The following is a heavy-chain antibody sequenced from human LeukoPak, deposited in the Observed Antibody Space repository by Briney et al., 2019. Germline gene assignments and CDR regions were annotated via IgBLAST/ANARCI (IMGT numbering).Heavy chain of an antibody. CDR1: GYTLTSFD. V-gene: IGHV1-8*01. CDR3: ARGPPNWGMVGY. CDR2: MKSNNGHT. Sequence: ASVKVSCKASGYTLTSFDFNWVRQATGQGLEWMGWMKSNNGHTGYAQKFQGRVTMTRDTSISTAYMELSSLTFEDTAVYYCARGPPNWGMVGYWGQGTLVTVSS. J-gene: IGHJ4*02. D-gene: IGHD7-27*01.